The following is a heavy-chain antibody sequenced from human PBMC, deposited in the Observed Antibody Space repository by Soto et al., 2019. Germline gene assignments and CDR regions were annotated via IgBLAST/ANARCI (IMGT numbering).Heavy chain of an antibody. V-gene: IGHV4-38-2*01. CDR1: GYSISSGYY. J-gene: IGHJ5*02. CDR2: IYHSGST. CDR3: ASAYYDFWSGYYLNWFDP. D-gene: IGHD3-3*01. Sequence: SETLSLTGAVSGYSISSGYYWGWIRQPPGKGLEWIGSIYHSGSTYYNPSLKSRVTISVDTSKNQFSLKLSSVTAADTAVYYCASAYYDFWSGYYLNWFDPWGQGTLVTVSS.